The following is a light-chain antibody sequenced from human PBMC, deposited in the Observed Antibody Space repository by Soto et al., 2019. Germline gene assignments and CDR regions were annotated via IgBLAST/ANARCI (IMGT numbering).Light chain of an antibody. CDR3: MQALQTPLT. J-gene: IGKJ4*01. Sequence: TQSLLSNTPPPPARPSIVSRTSKNLLHSNGYNYLDWCLQKPGQSPQLLIYLGANRASGGPDRLSGSGAGTDFTLKISRVEAEDVGVYYCMQALQTPLTFGGGTKVDIK. CDR2: LGA. CDR1: KNLLHSNGYNY. V-gene: IGKV2-28*01.